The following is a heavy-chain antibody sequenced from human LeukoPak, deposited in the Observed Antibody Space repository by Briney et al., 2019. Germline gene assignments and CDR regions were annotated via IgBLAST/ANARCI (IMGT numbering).Heavy chain of an antibody. CDR3: AEIYLAAAGTAASYFAY. J-gene: IGHJ4*02. CDR2: ISSSGSTI. CDR1: GFTFSSYA. V-gene: IGHV3-48*01. Sequence: PGGSLRLSCAASGFTFSSYAMSWVRQAPGKGLEWVSYISSSGSTIYYADSVKGRFTISRDNSKNTLYLQMNSLRAEETAVHYCAEIYLAAAGTAASYFAYCGQGTLVSVSS. D-gene: IGHD6-13*01.